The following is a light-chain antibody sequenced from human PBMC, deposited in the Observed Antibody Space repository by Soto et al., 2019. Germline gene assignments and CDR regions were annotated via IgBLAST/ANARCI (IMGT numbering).Light chain of an antibody. V-gene: IGLV3-1*01. CDR2: QDS. J-gene: IGLJ2*01. Sequence: SSELTQPPSVSVSPGQTASITCSGDKLGDKYACWYQQKPGQSPVLVIYQDSKRPSGIPERFSGSNSGNTATLTISGTQAMDEADYYCQAWDSSTEGFGGGTKLTVL. CDR1: KLGDKY. CDR3: QAWDSSTEG.